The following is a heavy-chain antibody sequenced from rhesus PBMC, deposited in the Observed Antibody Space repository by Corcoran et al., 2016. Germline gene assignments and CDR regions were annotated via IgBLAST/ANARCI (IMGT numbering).Heavy chain of an antibody. CDR3: ARSGYGSGGVY. J-gene: IGHJ4*01. CDR1: GASISCYW. Sequence: QVQLQESGPGLVKSSETLSLTCAVTGASISCYWWSWIRQPPGKGLEWIGDILGNSGNSYYNPTLTSRVIISKDASKTQFSLKVGSVTAAYAAVYYCARSGYGSGGVYWCQGILVTVSS. V-gene: IGHV4-80*01. D-gene: IGHD4-4*01. CDR2: ILGNSGNS.